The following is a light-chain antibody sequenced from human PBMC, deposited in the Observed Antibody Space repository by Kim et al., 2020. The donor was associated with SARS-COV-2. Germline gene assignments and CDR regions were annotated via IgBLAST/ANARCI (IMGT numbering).Light chain of an antibody. CDR1: TSDVGSYNY. J-gene: IGLJ3*02. CDR2: DVS. Sequence: QSALTQPASVSGSPGQSITISCTGTTSDVGSYNYVSWYQQHPGEAPKVVIYDVSKRPAGVSNRFSGSKSGNTASLTISGLQPEDESDYYCCSYTTTSTWVFGGGTQLTVL. V-gene: IGLV2-14*01. CDR3: CSYTTTSTWV.